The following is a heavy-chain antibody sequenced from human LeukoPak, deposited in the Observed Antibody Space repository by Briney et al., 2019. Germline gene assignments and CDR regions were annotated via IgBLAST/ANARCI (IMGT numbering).Heavy chain of an antibody. D-gene: IGHD6-19*01. V-gene: IGHV3-20*01. Sequence: GGSLRLSCAASGFAFDDYGMSWVRQAPGKGLEWVSGINWNGGSTGYADSVKGRFTISRDNAKNSLYLQMNSLRAEDTALYHCARAQSSGWYLGTFDIWGQGTMVTVSS. CDR2: INWNGGST. J-gene: IGHJ3*02. CDR3: ARAQSSGWYLGTFDI. CDR1: GFAFDDYG.